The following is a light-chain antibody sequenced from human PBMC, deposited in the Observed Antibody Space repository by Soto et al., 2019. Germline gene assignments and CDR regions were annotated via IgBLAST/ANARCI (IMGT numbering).Light chain of an antibody. CDR1: QSVSSY. J-gene: IGKJ5*01. V-gene: IGKV3-11*01. Sequence: EIVWTQSPATLSLSPGERATLSCRASQSVSSYLAWYQQKPGQAPRLLIYDASNRATGIPARFSGSGSGTDFTLTISSLEPEDFAVYYCQQRSNWPLITFGQGTRLENK. CDR2: DAS. CDR3: QQRSNWPLIT.